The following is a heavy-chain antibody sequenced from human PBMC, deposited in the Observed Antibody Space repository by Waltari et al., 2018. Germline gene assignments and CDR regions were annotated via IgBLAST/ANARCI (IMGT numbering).Heavy chain of an antibody. CDR2: INPDAGST. V-gene: IGHV1-46*03. Sequence: QVQLVQSGAEVQKPGASVKVSCKASGYPFTTYYMHWVRQAPGQGLEWVGIINPDAGSTSYAQKFQDRLTMTRDTSTSTVYMQLTSLTSEDTAVYYCASQRAGSGWLRIDYWGQGTLVTVSS. J-gene: IGHJ4*02. CDR1: GYPFTTYY. CDR3: ASQRAGSGWLRIDY. D-gene: IGHD6-19*01.